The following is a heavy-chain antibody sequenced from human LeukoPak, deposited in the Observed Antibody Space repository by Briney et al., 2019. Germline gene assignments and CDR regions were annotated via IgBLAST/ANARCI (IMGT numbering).Heavy chain of an antibody. Sequence: GGSLRLSCVASGFSFNNYWMSWFRQAPGKGLEWVGFIRSKAYGGTTEYAASVKGRFTISRDDSKSIAYLQMNSLKTEDTAVYYCTRAPEIGFSSSWGHYYYYYMDVWGKGTTVTVSS. CDR2: IRSKAYGGTT. V-gene: IGHV3-49*03. J-gene: IGHJ6*03. CDR3: TRAPEIGFSSSWGHYYYYYMDV. CDR1: GFSFNNYW. D-gene: IGHD6-13*01.